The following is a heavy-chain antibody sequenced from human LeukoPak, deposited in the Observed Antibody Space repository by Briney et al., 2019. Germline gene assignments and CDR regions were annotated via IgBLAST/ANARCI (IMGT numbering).Heavy chain of an antibody. V-gene: IGHV4-39*01. Sequence: SETLSLTCTVSGGSISSSSYYWGWTRQPPGKGLEWIGSIYYSGSTYYNPSLKSRVSISVDTSKNQFSLRLNSVTAADTAVYYCARIPLCFGEAGFDYWGQGTLVTVSS. D-gene: IGHD3-10*01. CDR3: ARIPLCFGEAGFDY. CDR2: IYYSGST. CDR1: GGSISSSSYY. J-gene: IGHJ4*02.